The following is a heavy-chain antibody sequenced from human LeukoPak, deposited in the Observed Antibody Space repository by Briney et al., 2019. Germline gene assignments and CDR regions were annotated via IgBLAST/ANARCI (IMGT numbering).Heavy chain of an antibody. J-gene: IGHJ4*02. CDR1: GFTFSSYG. V-gene: IGHV3-48*02. CDR2: ISTSSSTI. Sequence: GGSLRLSCAASGFTFSSYGMNWVRQAPGKGLEWVSYISTSSSTIYYADSVKGRFTISRDNAKNSLYLQMNSLRDEDRAVYYCARRGCLGSCYSGFDYWGQGTLVTVSS. D-gene: IGHD2-15*01. CDR3: ARRGCLGSCYSGFDY.